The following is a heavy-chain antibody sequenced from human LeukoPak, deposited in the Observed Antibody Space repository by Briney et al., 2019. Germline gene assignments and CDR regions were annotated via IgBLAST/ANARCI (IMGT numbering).Heavy chain of an antibody. D-gene: IGHD3-22*01. J-gene: IGHJ4*02. V-gene: IGHV1-8*01. CDR1: GYSFTSYD. Sequence: GASVKVSCKASGYSFTSYDINWVRQATGQGLEWMGWMNPNSGNTACAQKFRGRVTMTRNTSISTAYMELSSLRSEDTAVYYCAREYLNYYDSSGPGDYWGQGTLVTVSS. CDR3: AREYLNYYDSSGPGDY. CDR2: MNPNSGNT.